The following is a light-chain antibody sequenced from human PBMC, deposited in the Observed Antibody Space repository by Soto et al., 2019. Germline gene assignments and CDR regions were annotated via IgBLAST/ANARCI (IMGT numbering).Light chain of an antibody. CDR2: EDS. Sequence: QSALTQPASVSVSPGQSITISCTGTSSDVGSYNLVSWYQQHPGKAPKLMIYEDSKRPSGVSNRFSGCKSGNTASLTISGLQAEDEADYHCCSYAGSRTYVFGTGTKVTVL. V-gene: IGLV2-23*01. CDR1: SSDVGSYNL. J-gene: IGLJ1*01. CDR3: CSYAGSRTYV.